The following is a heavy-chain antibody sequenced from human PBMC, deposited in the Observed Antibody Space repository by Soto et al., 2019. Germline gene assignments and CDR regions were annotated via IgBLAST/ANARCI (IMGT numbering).Heavy chain of an antibody. V-gene: IGHV3-23*01. Sequence: GGSLRLSCAASGFPFGENALSWVRQAPGKGLEWVSGISDSGATTYYADSVRGRFTISRDNSKNTLYLQMKSLRAEDSASYYCAKEDTSSGSLDYWGQGALVTVSS. J-gene: IGHJ4*02. D-gene: IGHD6-19*01. CDR2: ISDSGATT. CDR1: GFPFGENA. CDR3: AKEDTSSGSLDY.